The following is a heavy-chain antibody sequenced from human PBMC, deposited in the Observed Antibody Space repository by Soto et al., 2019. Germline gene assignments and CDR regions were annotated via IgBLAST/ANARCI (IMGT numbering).Heavy chain of an antibody. D-gene: IGHD1-26*01. CDR1: GYTFSSYG. Sequence: QVHLVQSGGEVKKPGASVKVSCTASGYTFSSYGISWVRQAPGQGLEWMGWISAFNGNTNSVQRLQGRVALTTDASTSTAYMELRSLRSDYTAVYYCARGEDYYYGLDVWGQGTTVTVSS. V-gene: IGHV1-18*01. CDR3: ARGEDYYYGLDV. CDR2: ISAFNGNT. J-gene: IGHJ6*02.